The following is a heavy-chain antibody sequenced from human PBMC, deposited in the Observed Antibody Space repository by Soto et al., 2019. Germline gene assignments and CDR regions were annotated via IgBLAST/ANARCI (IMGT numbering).Heavy chain of an antibody. CDR1: GGTFSSYA. V-gene: IGHV1-69*06. CDR3: ARSLFSTDSSGLNLYYFDY. CDR2: IIPIFGTA. Sequence: QVQLVQSGAEVKKPGSSVKVSCTASGGTFSSYAISWVRQAPGQGLEWMGGIIPIFGTANYAQKFQGRVTITADKSTGTAYMELSSLRSEDTAVYYCARSLFSTDSSGLNLYYFDYWCQGTLVTVSS. J-gene: IGHJ4*02. D-gene: IGHD3-22*01.